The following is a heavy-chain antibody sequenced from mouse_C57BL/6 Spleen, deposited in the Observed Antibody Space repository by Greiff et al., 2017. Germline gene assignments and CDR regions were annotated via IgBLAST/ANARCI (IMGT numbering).Heavy chain of an antibody. CDR1: GYTFTSYW. V-gene: IGHV1-50*01. J-gene: IGHJ4*01. CDR3: ASREGYYAMDY. CDR2: IDPSDSYT. Sequence: QVQLQQPGAELVKPGASVKLSCKASGYTFTSYWMQWVKQRPGQGLEWIGEIDPSDSYTNYNQKFKGKATLTVDTSSSTAYMQLSSLTSEDSAVYYCASREGYYAMDYWGKGTSVTVSS.